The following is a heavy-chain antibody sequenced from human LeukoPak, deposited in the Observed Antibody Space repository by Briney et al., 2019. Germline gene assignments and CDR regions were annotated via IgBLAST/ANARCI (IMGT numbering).Heavy chain of an antibody. Sequence: GGSLRLSCAASGFTFSSYWMHWVRQAPGKGLEWVSAISGSGGSTYYADSVRGRFTISRDNSKNTLYLQMNSLRAEDTAVYYCAKGPSSGGSWPFDIWGQGTMVTVS. D-gene: IGHD2-15*01. CDR1: GFTFSSYW. V-gene: IGHV3-23*01. CDR3: AKGPSSGGSWPFDI. J-gene: IGHJ3*02. CDR2: ISGSGGST.